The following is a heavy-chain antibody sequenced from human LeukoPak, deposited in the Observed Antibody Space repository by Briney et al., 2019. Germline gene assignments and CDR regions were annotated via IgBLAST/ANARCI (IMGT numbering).Heavy chain of an antibody. CDR2: ISGSGGST. J-gene: IGHJ5*02. Sequence: GSLRLSCAASGFTFSSYAMSWVRQAPGKGLEWVSAISGSGGSTYYADSVKGRFTISRDNSKNTLYLQMNSLRAEDTAVYYCAKDQCSSTSCPDGWFDPWGQGTLVTVSS. CDR3: AKDQCSSTSCPDGWFDP. CDR1: GFTFSSYA. D-gene: IGHD2-2*01. V-gene: IGHV3-23*01.